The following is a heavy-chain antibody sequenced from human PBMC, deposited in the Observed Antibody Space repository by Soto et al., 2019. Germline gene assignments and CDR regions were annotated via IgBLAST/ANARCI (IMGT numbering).Heavy chain of an antibody. CDR3: ARHRRSSSGWTY. V-gene: IGHV4-59*08. D-gene: IGHD6-19*01. CDR1: GGSISSYY. Sequence: SETLSLTCTVSGGSISSYYWSWIRQPPGKGLEWIGYIYYNGSTNYNPSLKSRVTISVDTSKNQFSLKLSSVTAADTAVYYCARHRRSSSGWTYWGQGTLVTV. CDR2: IYYNGST. J-gene: IGHJ4*02.